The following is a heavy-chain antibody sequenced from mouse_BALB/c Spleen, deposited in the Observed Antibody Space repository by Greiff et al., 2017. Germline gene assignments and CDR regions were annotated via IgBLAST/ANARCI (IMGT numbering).Heavy chain of an antibody. V-gene: IGHV2-4-1*01. CDR2: IWSGGST. J-gene: IGHJ3*01. CDR3: ARSTLICYGNSAWFAY. CDR1: GFSLTSYG. D-gene: IGHD2-1*01. Sequence: QVQLKQSGPGLVQPSQSLSITCTVSGFSLTSYGVHWVRQSPGKGLEWLGVIWSGGSTDYNAAFISRLSISKDNSKSQVFFKMNSLQADDTAIYYCARSTLICYGNSAWFAYWGQGTLVTVSA.